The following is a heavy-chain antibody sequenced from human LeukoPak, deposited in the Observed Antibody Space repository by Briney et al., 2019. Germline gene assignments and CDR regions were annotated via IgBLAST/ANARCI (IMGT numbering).Heavy chain of an antibody. CDR3: ATGTNGLYGSNRFQGYFDD. V-gene: IGHV1-69*10. CDR2: ITPTYGLV. J-gene: IGHJ4*02. D-gene: IGHD6-13*01. Sequence: ASVKVSCKASGGTFSSYAISWVRQAPGQGLEWMGGITPTYGLVHYAQKFQGRVTLTTDTSTGTADLEMNSRTFEDTAVYYCATGTNGLYGSNRFQGYFDDWGQGTLVTVSS. CDR1: GGTFSSYA.